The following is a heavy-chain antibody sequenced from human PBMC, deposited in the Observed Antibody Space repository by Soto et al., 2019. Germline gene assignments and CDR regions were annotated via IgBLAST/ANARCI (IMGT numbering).Heavy chain of an antibody. Sequence: ASVKVSCKASGYTFTSYVINWVRQATGQGLEWMGWMNPDSGNTGYAQKFQGRVTMTRNTSISTAYMELSSLRSEDTAVYYCARVTGTTGNYGMDVWGQGTTVTVSS. V-gene: IGHV1-8*01. D-gene: IGHD1-7*01. J-gene: IGHJ6*02. CDR1: GYTFTSYV. CDR3: ARVTGTTGNYGMDV. CDR2: MNPDSGNT.